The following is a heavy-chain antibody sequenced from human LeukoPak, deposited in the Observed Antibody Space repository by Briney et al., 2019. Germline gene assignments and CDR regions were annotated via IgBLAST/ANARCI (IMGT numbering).Heavy chain of an antibody. D-gene: IGHD3-10*01. CDR2: MSYSGSA. V-gene: IGHV4-39*07. CDR1: GGSISSSSYY. Sequence: SETLSLTCSVSGGSISSSSYYWGWIRQPPGKGLEWIGSMSYSGSAYYNWSLKSRVTISVDTSKNQFSLKLSSVTAADTAVYYCARVGERASRYFDYWGQGTLVTVSS. J-gene: IGHJ4*02. CDR3: ARVGERASRYFDY.